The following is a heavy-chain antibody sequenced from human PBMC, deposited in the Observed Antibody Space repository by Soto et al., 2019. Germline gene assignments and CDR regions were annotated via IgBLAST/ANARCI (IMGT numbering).Heavy chain of an antibody. CDR1: GGSISSGGYY. CDR2: IYYSGST. Sequence: SETLSLTCTVSGGSISSGGYYWSWIRQHPGKGLEWIGYIYYSGSTYYNPSLKSRVTISVDTSKNQFSLKLSSVPAADTAVYYCAREATYYYDSSGYKLFDIWGQGTMVTVSS. J-gene: IGHJ3*02. D-gene: IGHD3-22*01. V-gene: IGHV4-31*03. CDR3: AREATYYYDSSGYKLFDI.